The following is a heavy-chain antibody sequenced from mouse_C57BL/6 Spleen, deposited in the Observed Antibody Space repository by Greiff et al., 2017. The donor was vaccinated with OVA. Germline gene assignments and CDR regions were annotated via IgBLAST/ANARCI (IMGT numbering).Heavy chain of an antibody. D-gene: IGHD2-2*01. V-gene: IGHV1-61*01. Sequence: QVQLQQPGAELVRPGSSVKLSCKASGYTFTSYWMDWVKQRPGQGLEWIGNIYPSDSETHYNQKFKDKATLTVDKSSSTAYMQLSSLTSEDSAVYYCARRGYYGYDRDYFDYWGQGTTLTVSS. CDR2: IYPSDSET. CDR3: ARRGYYGYDRDYFDY. J-gene: IGHJ2*01. CDR1: GYTFTSYW.